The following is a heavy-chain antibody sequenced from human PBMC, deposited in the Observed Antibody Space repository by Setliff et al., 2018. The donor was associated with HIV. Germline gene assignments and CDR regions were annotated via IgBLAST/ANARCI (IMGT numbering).Heavy chain of an antibody. CDR2: ISSSSGYI. V-gene: IGHV3-21*01. CDR3: VKDGVRALTRKESKYFQY. D-gene: IGHD3-16*01. Sequence: LRLSCAASGFIFSNYSMNWVRQAPGKGLEWVSSISSSSGYIYYADSVKGRFTISRDNSKNTVYLQMNSLSAEDTAVFYCVKDGVRALTRKESKYFQYWGQGTLVTVSS. CDR1: GFIFSNYS. J-gene: IGHJ1*01.